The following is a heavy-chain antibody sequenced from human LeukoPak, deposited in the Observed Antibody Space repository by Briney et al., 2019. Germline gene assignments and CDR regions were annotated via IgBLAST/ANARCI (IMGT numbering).Heavy chain of an antibody. CDR1: GGSISSYY. Sequence: SETLSLTCTVSGGSISSYYWSWIRQPPGKGLDWIGYIYYSGSTKYNPSLKSRVTISVDTSKNQFSLKLSSVTAADTAVYYCARSYYGSGRYGPQFDYWGQGTLVTVSS. J-gene: IGHJ4*02. CDR2: IYYSGST. CDR3: ARSYYGSGRYGPQFDY. V-gene: IGHV4-59*01. D-gene: IGHD3-10*01.